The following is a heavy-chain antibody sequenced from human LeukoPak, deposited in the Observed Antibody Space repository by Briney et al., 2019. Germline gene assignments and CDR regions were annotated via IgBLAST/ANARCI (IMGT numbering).Heavy chain of an antibody. CDR3: AKPPAPYYYYGMDV. J-gene: IGHJ6*02. Sequence: PGGSLRLSCAASGFTFSTYAMSWVRQAPGKGLEWVSDISGSGGSTNYADSVKGRFTISRDNSKNTLYLQMNSLRAEDTAVYYCAKPPAPYYYYGMDVWGQGTTVTVSS. D-gene: IGHD2-2*01. CDR2: ISGSGGST. CDR1: GFTFSTYA. V-gene: IGHV3-23*01.